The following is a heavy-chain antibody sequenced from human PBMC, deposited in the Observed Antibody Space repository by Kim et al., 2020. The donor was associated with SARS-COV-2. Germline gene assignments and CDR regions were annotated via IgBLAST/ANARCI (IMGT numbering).Heavy chain of an antibody. J-gene: IGHJ5*02. D-gene: IGHD1-26*01. CDR1: GFTFSSHV. V-gene: IGHV3-30*03. CDR2: ISYEGSTQ. Sequence: GGSLRLSCAASGFTFSSHVMNWVRQAPGKGLEWVALISYEGSTQRYTDSVKGRFTVSRDNSKNILFLQMNSLGPEDTAVYYCARNLVGDTDLGPWGQGTLVTVSS. CDR3: ARNLVGDTDLGP.